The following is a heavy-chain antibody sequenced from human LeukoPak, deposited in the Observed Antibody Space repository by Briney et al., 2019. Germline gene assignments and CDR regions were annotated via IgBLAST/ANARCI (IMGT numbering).Heavy chain of an antibody. Sequence: GESLKISCKGSGYSFTSYWIGWVRQMPGKGLEWMGITYPDDSDTRYSPSFQGQVTISADKSISTAHLQWSSLKASDTAIYYCARLGIAATGQYWGQGTLVTVSS. CDR3: ARLGIAATGQY. CDR1: GYSFTSYW. V-gene: IGHV5-51*01. J-gene: IGHJ4*02. D-gene: IGHD6-13*01. CDR2: TYPDDSDT.